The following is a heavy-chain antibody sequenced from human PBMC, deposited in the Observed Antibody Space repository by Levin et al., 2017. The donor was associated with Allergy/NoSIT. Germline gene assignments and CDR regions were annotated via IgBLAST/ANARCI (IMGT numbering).Heavy chain of an antibody. D-gene: IGHD2-15*01. J-gene: IGHJ4*02. V-gene: IGHV3-23*01. CDR1: GFTFSSYA. CDR3: AKVWYCSGGSCYPPYFDY. CDR2: ISGSGGST. Sequence: SCAASGFTFSSYAMSWVRQAPGKGLEWVSAISGSGGSTYYADSVKGRFTISRDNSKNTLYLQMNSLRAEDTAVYYCAKVWYCSGGSCYPPYFDYWGQGTLVTVSS.